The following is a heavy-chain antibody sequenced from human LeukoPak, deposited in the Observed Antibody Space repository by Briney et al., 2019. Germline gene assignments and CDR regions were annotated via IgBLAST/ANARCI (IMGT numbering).Heavy chain of an antibody. J-gene: IGHJ4*02. D-gene: IGHD1-26*01. V-gene: IGHV4-34*01. CDR1: GGSFSGYY. Sequence: SETLSLTCAVYGGSFSGYYWSWIRQPPGRGLEWIGEINHSGSTNYNPSLKSRVTISVDTSKNQFSLKLSSVTAADTAVYYCARQNQIVGARSHYIDYWGQGTLVTVSS. CDR3: ARQNQIVGARSHYIDY. CDR2: INHSGST.